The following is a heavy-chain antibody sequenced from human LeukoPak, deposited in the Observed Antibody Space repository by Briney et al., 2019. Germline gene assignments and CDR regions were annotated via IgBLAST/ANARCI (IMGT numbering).Heavy chain of an antibody. J-gene: IGHJ6*02. CDR2: ISSSSSTI. CDR3: ARILSGYSSSWSSLTHYGMDV. CDR1: GFTFSSYS. Sequence: AGGSLRLSCAASGFTFSSYSMNWVRQAPGKGLEWVSYISSSSSTIYYADSVKGRFTISRDNAKNSLYLQMNSLRAEDTAVYYCARILSGYSSSWSSLTHYGMDVWGQGTTVTVSS. D-gene: IGHD6-13*01. V-gene: IGHV3-48*01.